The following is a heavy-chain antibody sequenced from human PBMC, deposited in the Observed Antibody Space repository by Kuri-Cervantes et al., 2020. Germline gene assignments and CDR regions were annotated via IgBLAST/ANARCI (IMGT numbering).Heavy chain of an antibody. CDR3: ARLTVNNWFDP. Sequence: GGSLRLSCKGSGYSFTSYWIGWVRQMPGKGLEWMGIIYPGDSDTRYSPSFQGQVTISADKSISTAYLQWSSLKASDTAVYYCARLTVNNWFDPWGQGTLVTVSS. CDR2: IYPGDSDT. D-gene: IGHD4-11*01. V-gene: IGHV5-51*01. J-gene: IGHJ5*02. CDR1: GYSFTSYW.